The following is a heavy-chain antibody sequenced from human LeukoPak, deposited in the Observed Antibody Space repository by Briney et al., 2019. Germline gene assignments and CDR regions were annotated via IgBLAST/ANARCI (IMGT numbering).Heavy chain of an antibody. CDR3: VSCPQPRLTFIVVVLAAIDGYFDY. Sequence: GRSLRLSCAASGFTFSSYAMHWVRQAPGKGLQGVAGISYDGSNKYYVDSVEGRFIISRDNSKNTLYLPMNCLRAVYTAVYVCVSCPQPRLTFIVVVLAAIDGYFDYWGQGTLVTVYS. V-gene: IGHV3-30*01. CDR1: GFTFSSYA. D-gene: IGHD2-2*02. J-gene: IGHJ4*02. CDR2: ISYDGSNK.